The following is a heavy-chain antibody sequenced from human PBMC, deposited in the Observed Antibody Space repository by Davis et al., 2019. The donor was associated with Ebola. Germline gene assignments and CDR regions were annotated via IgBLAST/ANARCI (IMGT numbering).Heavy chain of an antibody. D-gene: IGHD3-3*01. Sequence: SETLSLTCAVYSGSFSGYSWTWIRQPPGKGPEWIGDINHSGNTNYNPSLRSRVSMSVDSSKNQFSLKLDSVTATDTAVYYCARQGWSGYSLRHWLDPWGRGTLVTVSS. CDR3: ARQGWSGYSLRHWLDP. CDR1: SGSFSGYS. V-gene: IGHV4-34*01. CDR2: INHSGNT. J-gene: IGHJ5*02.